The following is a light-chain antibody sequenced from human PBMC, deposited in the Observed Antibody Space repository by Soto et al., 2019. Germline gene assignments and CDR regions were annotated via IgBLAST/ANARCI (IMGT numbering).Light chain of an antibody. Sequence: DIQMTQSPSSLSASVGDRVTITCRASQGISKYLAWFQQKPGKVPKRLIYAASSLQSGVPARFSGGGSETNFTLIISSLQPEDFATYYCQQSYTTPLTFGGGTKVDIK. V-gene: IGKV1-39*01. J-gene: IGKJ4*01. CDR2: AAS. CDR1: QGISKY. CDR3: QQSYTTPLT.